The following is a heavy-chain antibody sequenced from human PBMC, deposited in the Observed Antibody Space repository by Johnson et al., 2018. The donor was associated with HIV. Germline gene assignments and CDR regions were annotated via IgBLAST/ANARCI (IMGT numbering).Heavy chain of an antibody. J-gene: IGHJ3*02. CDR2: IYSSGSA. V-gene: IGHV3-53*01. Sequence: VQLMESGGGVVQPGGSLRLSCAVSGFAVSNNYMSWVRQAPGQGLEWVSVIYSSGSAYNADSMKGRFTISRDNSKNTLSLQMNSLRVEDTAVYYCAKEMRQVGSYDALDIWGQGTMVTVSS. CDR3: AKEMRQVGSYDALDI. CDR1: GFAVSNNY. D-gene: IGHD2-2*01.